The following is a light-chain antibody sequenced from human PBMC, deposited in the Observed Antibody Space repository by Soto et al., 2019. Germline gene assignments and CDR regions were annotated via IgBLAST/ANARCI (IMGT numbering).Light chain of an antibody. Sequence: DIVLTHAPATLSLSPGERATLSCRASQSVSSFLAWYQQKPGQAPRLLIYDGSNRATGIPARFSGSGSGTDFSLTISGLEPEDFGVYYCQQRSSSITFGQGTRLEIK. CDR1: QSVSSF. CDR3: QQRSSSIT. CDR2: DGS. J-gene: IGKJ5*01. V-gene: IGKV3-11*01.